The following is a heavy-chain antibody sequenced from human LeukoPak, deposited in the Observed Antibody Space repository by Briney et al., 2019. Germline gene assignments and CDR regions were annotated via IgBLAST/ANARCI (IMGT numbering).Heavy chain of an antibody. CDR2: ISAYNGNT. V-gene: IGHV1-18*01. CDR3: AREGSYYYDSSGLVYFGY. CDR1: GYTFTSYG. D-gene: IGHD3-22*01. Sequence: ASVKVSCKASGYTFTSYGISWVRQAPGQGLEWMGWISAYNGNTNYAQKLQGRVTMTTDTSTSTAYMELRSLRSDDTAVYYCAREGSYYYDSSGLVYFGYRGQGTLVTVSS. J-gene: IGHJ4*02.